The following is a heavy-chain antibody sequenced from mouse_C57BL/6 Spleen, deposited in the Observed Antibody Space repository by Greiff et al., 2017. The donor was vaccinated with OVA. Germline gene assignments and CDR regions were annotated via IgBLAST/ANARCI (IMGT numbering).Heavy chain of an antibody. CDR1: GFSLSTSNMG. D-gene: IGHD2-5*01. V-gene: IGHV8-5*01. CDR3: AHIRSAYYSNYPAWFAY. J-gene: IGHJ3*01. Sequence: QVTLKVSGPGILQPSQTLSLTCSFSGFSLSTSNMGIGWIRQPSGKGLEWLAHIWWNDDKYYNPSLKSRLTISKDTSNNQVFLKITSVDTADTATYSCAHIRSAYYSNYPAWFAYWGQGTLVTVSA. CDR2: IWWNDDK.